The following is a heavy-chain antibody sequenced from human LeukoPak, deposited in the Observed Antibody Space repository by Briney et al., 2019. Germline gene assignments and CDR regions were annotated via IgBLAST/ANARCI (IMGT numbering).Heavy chain of an antibody. CDR2: IWYDGSNK. V-gene: IGHV3-33*01. Sequence: GGSLRLSCAASGLTFRNYGMHWVRQAPGKGLEWVAVIWYDGSNKYYADSVKGRFTISRDNSKDTLYLQTNSLRAEDTAVYYCARDQEYYDSSGYPGYWGQGTLVTVSS. D-gene: IGHD3-22*01. CDR1: GLTFRNYG. CDR3: ARDQEYYDSSGYPGY. J-gene: IGHJ4*02.